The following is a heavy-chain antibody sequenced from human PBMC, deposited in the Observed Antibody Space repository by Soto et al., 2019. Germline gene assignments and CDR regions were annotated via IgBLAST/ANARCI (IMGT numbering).Heavy chain of an antibody. J-gene: IGHJ4*02. CDR3: ARDQKGIAVAGYFDY. V-gene: IGHV3-21*01. CDR1: GFTFSSYS. CDR2: ISSSSSYI. Sequence: GGSLRLSCAASGFTFSSYSMNWVRQAPGKGLEWVSSISSSSSYIYYPDSVKGRFTISRDNAKNSLYLQMNSLRAEDTAVYYCARDQKGIAVAGYFDYWGQGTLVTVSS. D-gene: IGHD6-19*01.